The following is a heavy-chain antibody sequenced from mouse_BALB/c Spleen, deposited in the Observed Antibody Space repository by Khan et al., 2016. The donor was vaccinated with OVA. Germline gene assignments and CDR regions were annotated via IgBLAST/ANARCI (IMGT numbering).Heavy chain of an antibody. CDR3: ASELGRYYAMDY. V-gene: IGHV3-2*02. J-gene: IGHJ4*01. Sequence: EVQLQESGPGLVKPSQSLSLTCTVTGYSITSDHAWNWIRQFPGNKLEWMGYISYSGSTTYHPSLKSRISITRATSKHQFFLQLNSVTTEDTATYYCASELGRYYAMDYWGQGTSVTVSS. CDR2: ISYSGST. D-gene: IGHD4-1*01. CDR1: GYSITSDHA.